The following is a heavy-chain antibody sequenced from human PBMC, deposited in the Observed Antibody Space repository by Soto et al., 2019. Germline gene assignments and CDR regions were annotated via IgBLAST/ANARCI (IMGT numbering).Heavy chain of an antibody. Sequence: PSETLSLTCTVSGGSISSYYWSWIRQPPGKGLEWIGYIYYSGSTNYNPSLKSRVTISVDTSKNQFSLKLSSVTAADTAVYYCARLKGDYVLWFDYWGQGTLVTVSS. V-gene: IGHV4-59*01. CDR2: IYYSGST. D-gene: IGHD4-17*01. J-gene: IGHJ4*02. CDR3: ARLKGDYVLWFDY. CDR1: GGSISSYY.